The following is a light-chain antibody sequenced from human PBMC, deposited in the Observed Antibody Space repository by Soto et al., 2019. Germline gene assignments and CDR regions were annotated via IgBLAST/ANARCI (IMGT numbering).Light chain of an antibody. CDR3: QQSYSTLYT. J-gene: IGKJ2*01. V-gene: IGKV1-39*01. CDR1: QSISSY. CDR2: AAS. Sequence: DIQMTQSPSSLSASVGDRVTITCRASQSISSYLYWYQQKPGKAPKLLIYAASSLQSGVPSRFSGSGSGPDFTLTISSLQPEDFATYYCQQSYSTLYTFGQGTKLEIK.